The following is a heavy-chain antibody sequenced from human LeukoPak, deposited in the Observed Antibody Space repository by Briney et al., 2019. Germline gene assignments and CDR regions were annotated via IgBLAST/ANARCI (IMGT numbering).Heavy chain of an antibody. J-gene: IGHJ4*02. CDR1: GLTFSSYA. D-gene: IGHD6-13*01. Sequence: GGSLRLSCAASGLTFSSYAMSWVRQAPGKGLEWVSAISGSGGSTYYADSVKGRFTISRDNSKNTLYLQMNSLRAEDTAVYYCAKNERAAGTEIDYWGQGTLVTVSS. V-gene: IGHV3-23*01. CDR2: ISGSGGST. CDR3: AKNERAAGTEIDY.